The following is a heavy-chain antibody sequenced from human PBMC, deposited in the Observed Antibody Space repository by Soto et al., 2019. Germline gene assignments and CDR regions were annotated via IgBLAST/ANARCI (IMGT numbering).Heavy chain of an antibody. CDR2: ISAYNGNT. D-gene: IGHD2-15*01. CDR1: GYTFTSYG. V-gene: IGHV1-18*01. J-gene: IGHJ6*02. Sequence: ASVKVSCKASGYTFTSYGISWVRQAPGQGLEWMGWISAYNGNTNYAQKLQGRVTMTTDTSTSTAYMELRSLRSDDTAVYYCARDPLGGGYCSGGSCYYFLYYYGMDVWGQGTTVTVSS. CDR3: ARDPLGGGYCSGGSCYYFLYYYGMDV.